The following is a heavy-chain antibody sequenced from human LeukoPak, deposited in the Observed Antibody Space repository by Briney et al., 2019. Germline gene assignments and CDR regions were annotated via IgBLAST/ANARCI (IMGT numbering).Heavy chain of an antibody. CDR1: GDSVSTGLHY. V-gene: IGHV4-31*03. CDR2: THYSGST. J-gene: IGHJ6*03. Sequence: SETLSLTCNVSGDSVSTGLHYYSWIRQHPGEGLGWIGCTHYSGSTHYKSSLRSRLIISLDTSKNQVSLKVTSVTAADPAVYYCARGRRGKYSPYFYYHMDVWGTGTPVTVSS. D-gene: IGHD1-26*01. CDR3: ARGRRGKYSPYFYYHMDV.